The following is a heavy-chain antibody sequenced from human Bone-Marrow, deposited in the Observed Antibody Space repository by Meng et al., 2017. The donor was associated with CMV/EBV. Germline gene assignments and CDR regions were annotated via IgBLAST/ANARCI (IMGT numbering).Heavy chain of an antibody. J-gene: IGHJ4*02. CDR2: ISSTSTYI. CDR3: ARDRGYSFGYAFDY. V-gene: IGHV3-21*06. Sequence: SGFTFRGHLMNWVRQAPGKGLEWVSSISSTSTYISYADSVKGRFTISRDNAKNSLYLQMNTLRAEDTAVYYCARDRGYSFGYAFDYWGQGILVTVSS. D-gene: IGHD5-18*01. CDR1: GFTFRGHL.